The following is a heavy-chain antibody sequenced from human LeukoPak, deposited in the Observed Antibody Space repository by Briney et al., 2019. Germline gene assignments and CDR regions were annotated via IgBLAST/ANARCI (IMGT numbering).Heavy chain of an antibody. Sequence: GGSLRLSCAASGFTFSNYWMHWVRQAPGKGLVWVSRINPDGSSTDYADSVKGRFTISRDNAKNTLYLQMNSLRAEDTAVYYCARDTDTVTTILDYWGQGTLVTVSS. CDR3: ARDTDTVTTILDY. V-gene: IGHV3-74*01. D-gene: IGHD4-17*01. CDR1: GFTFSNYW. J-gene: IGHJ4*02. CDR2: INPDGSST.